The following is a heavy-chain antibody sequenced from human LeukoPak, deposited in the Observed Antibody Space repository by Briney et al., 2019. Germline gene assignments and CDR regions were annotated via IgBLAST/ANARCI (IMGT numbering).Heavy chain of an antibody. CDR2: ISSSSSYI. CDR3: AREVVPAAHDAFDI. CDR1: GFTFSSYS. Sequence: GGSLRLSCAASGFTFSSYSMNWVRQAPGKGLEWVSSISSSSSYIYYADSVKGRFTISRDNAKSSLYLQMNSLRAEDTAVYYCAREVVPAAHDAFDIWGQGTMVTVSS. J-gene: IGHJ3*02. V-gene: IGHV3-21*01. D-gene: IGHD2-2*01.